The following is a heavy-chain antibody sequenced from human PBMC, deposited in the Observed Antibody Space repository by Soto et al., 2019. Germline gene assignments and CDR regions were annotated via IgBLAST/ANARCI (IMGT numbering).Heavy chain of an antibody. Sequence: GGPLRLSCAASGFPFSDYAMSWVRQAPGKGLQWVSVISSRGGDTYYADSVRGRFTISRDNSKSTLSLQMNSLRAEDTAIYYCAKDLFPALSGKDYYYGLDVWGPGTTVTVSS. CDR1: GFPFSDYA. V-gene: IGHV3-23*01. D-gene: IGHD1-20*01. CDR3: AKDLFPALSGKDYYYGLDV. J-gene: IGHJ6*02. CDR2: ISSRGGDT.